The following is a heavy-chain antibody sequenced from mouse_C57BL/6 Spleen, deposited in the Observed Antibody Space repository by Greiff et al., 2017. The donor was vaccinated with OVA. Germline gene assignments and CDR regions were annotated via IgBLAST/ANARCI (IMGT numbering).Heavy chain of an antibody. CDR1: GYTFTDYE. D-gene: IGHD2-4*01. CDR3: TSYDYDEGFAY. J-gene: IGHJ3*01. V-gene: IGHV1-15*01. CDR2: IDPETGGT. Sequence: QVQLKQSGAELVRPGASVTLSCKASGYTFTDYEMHWVKQTPVHGLEWIGAIDPETGGTAYNQKFKGKAILTADKSSSTAYMELRSLTSEDSAVYYCTSYDYDEGFAYWGQGTLVTVSA.